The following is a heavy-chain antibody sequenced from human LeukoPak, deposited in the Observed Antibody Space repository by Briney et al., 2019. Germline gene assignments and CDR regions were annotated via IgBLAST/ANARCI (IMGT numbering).Heavy chain of an antibody. CDR1: GGSISNYY. CDR3: ASRYGSGSYYKDNWFDP. CDR2: IYYSGST. D-gene: IGHD3-10*01. J-gene: IGHJ5*02. V-gene: IGHV4-59*12. Sequence: SETLSLTCTVSGGSISNYYGNWIRQPPGKGLEWIGNIYYSGSTNYNPSLKSRVTISVDTSKNQFSLKLSSVTAADTAVYYCASRYGSGSYYKDNWFDPWGQGTLVTVSS.